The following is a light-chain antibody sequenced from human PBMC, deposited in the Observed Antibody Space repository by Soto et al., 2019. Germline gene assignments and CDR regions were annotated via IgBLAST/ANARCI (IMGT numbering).Light chain of an antibody. CDR3: CSYAANFLV. V-gene: IGLV2-11*01. J-gene: IGLJ7*01. CDR1: SSDVGDYSF. CDR2: DVS. Sequence: QSALTQPRSVSGSPGQSVAISCTGTSSDVGDYSFVSWYQQHPGKAPKLMIYDVSKRPSGVPDRFSGPKSGNTASLIISGLQTDDEADYYCCSYAANFLVLGGGTQLTVL.